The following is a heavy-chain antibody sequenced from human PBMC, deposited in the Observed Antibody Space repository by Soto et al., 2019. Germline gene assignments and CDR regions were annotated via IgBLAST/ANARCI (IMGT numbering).Heavy chain of an antibody. CDR3: AKQESYWNGHFDY. CDR2: ISYDGTDE. Sequence: QVQLVESGGGVVQPGRSLRLSCAASGFSFSSYGMHWVRQAPGKGLEWVAMISYDGTDEYYADSVKGRSTISRDNSKNAVYLQMNSLRGEGTAVYYCAKQESYWNGHFDYWGQGTLVTVSS. CDR1: GFSFSSYG. D-gene: IGHD1-1*01. V-gene: IGHV3-30*18. J-gene: IGHJ4*02.